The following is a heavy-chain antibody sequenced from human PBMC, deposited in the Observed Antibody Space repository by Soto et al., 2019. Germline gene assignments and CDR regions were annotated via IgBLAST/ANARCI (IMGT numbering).Heavy chain of an antibody. CDR1: GYTFTDFY. V-gene: IGHV1-2*02. CDR2: INPKSGGI. J-gene: IGHJ1*01. CDR3: VRGPTVPYLGV. Sequence: GASVKVSFKSSGYTFTDFYIHWVRQVPGQGLEWVGWINPKSGGINYAQKFQGRVTMTRDTSVSTSYIDLSRLNFDDSATYYCVRGPTVPYLGVWGRGTQVT. D-gene: IGHD2-2*02.